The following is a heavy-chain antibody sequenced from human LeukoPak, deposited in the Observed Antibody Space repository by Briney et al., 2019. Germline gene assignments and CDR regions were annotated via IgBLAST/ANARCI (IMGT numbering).Heavy chain of an antibody. J-gene: IGHJ1*01. D-gene: IGHD1-26*01. Sequence: GGSLRLSCVASGFTVSTNHMNWVRQAPGRGLEWVSVIHNGGSTYYADSVKGRFTISRDNSRNTLYLQLNSLRVEDTAVYYCATSIVGFTYDEHFQHWGQGTLVTVSS. CDR1: GFTVSTNH. CDR2: IHNGGST. V-gene: IGHV3-53*01. CDR3: ATSIVGFTYDEHFQH.